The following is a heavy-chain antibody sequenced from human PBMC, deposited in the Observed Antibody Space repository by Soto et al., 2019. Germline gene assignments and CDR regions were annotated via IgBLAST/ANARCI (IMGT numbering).Heavy chain of an antibody. J-gene: IGHJ5*02. CDR1: GGSFSGYY. V-gene: IGHV4-34*01. D-gene: IGHD1-1*01. CDR2: INHSGST. Sequence: QVQLQQWGAGLLKPSETLSLTCAVYGGSFSGYYWSWIRQPPGKGLEWIGEINHSGSTNYNPSLKSRFTISVNTSKNQFSRKLCSVTAADTAVYYCARGRGDNWNDVFPDNWFDPWGQGTLVTVSS. CDR3: ARGRGDNWNDVFPDNWFDP.